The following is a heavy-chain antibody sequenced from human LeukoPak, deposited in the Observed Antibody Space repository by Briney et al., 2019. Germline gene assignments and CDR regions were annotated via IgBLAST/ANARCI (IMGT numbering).Heavy chain of an antibody. CDR1: GGSISSSSYY. J-gene: IGHJ3*02. CDR3: ARHRYDYGDKRVAFDT. D-gene: IGHD4-23*01. Sequence: SETLSLTCTVSGGSISSSSYYWGWIRQPPGKGLEWIGSIYYSGSTYYNPSLKSRVTISVDTSKNQFSLKLSSVTAADTAVYYCARHRYDYGDKRVAFDTWGQGTMVTVSS. CDR2: IYYSGST. V-gene: IGHV4-39*01.